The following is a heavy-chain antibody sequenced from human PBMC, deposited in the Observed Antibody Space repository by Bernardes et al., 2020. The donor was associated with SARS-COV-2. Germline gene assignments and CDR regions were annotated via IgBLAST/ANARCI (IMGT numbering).Heavy chain of an antibody. CDR3: ARAGYCGSTSCPFDP. V-gene: IGHV4-59*01. D-gene: IGHD2-2*01. CDR1: GGSFSPYY. J-gene: IGHJ5*02. CDR2: ISHSGST. Sequence: SETLSLTCAVYGGSFSPYYWNWIRQPPGKGLEWIGYISHSGSTNNNPSLRSRVTISVDTSKNQFSLKLTSVTAADTAVYYCARAGYCGSTSCPFDPWGQGTLVTVSS.